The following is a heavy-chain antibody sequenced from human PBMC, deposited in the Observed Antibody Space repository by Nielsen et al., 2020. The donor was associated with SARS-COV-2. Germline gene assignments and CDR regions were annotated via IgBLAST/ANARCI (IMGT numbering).Heavy chain of an antibody. CDR3: ARGGGGMDV. J-gene: IGHJ6*02. CDR2: VSNDGNIQ. D-gene: IGHD3-16*01. Sequence: GGSLRLSCAASGFTFSIYAMHWVRQAPGKGLEWVAVVSNDGNIQYYSDSVKGRFTNSRDNSKNTVYLQMNSLRPEDTAVYYCARGGGGMDVWGQGTTVTVSS. CDR1: GFTFSIYA. V-gene: IGHV3-30*03.